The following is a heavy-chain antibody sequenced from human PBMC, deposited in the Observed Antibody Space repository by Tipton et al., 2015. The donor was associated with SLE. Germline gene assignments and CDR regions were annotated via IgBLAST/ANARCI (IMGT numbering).Heavy chain of an antibody. Sequence: SLRFSCAASGFSFSNYAMSWVRQAPGKGLEWVSIIYSGGNTYYVESVEGRFTISRDNSDNTLYVRMNNLRVEDTAIYYCAKASRGQYESWSGHFDEWGRVTLVTVSS. CDR2: IYSGGNT. V-gene: IGHV3-23*03. CDR3: AKASRGQYESWSGHFDE. CDR1: GFSFSNYA. D-gene: IGHD3-3*01. J-gene: IGHJ4*02.